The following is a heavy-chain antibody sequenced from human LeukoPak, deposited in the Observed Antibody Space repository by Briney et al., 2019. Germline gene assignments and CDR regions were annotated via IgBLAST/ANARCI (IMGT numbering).Heavy chain of an antibody. CDR2: IYHNGTP. Sequence: PSETLSLTCAVSVGSISSGNWWSWVRQSPGNGLEWIGEIYHNGTPNYSPSLKSRVTISADTFKNHFSLKLTSLTAADTAVYYCATAPILRGEGGEHYKYGMDVWGQGTTVIVSS. CDR1: VGSISSGNW. D-gene: IGHD2-2*02. J-gene: IGHJ6*02. CDR3: ATAPILRGEGGEHYKYGMDV. V-gene: IGHV4-4*02.